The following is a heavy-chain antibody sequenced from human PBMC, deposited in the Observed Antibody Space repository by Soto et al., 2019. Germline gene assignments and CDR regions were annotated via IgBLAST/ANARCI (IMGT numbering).Heavy chain of an antibody. J-gene: IGHJ3*01. V-gene: IGHV4-61*01. CDR2: IYHTGNT. D-gene: IGHD1-7*01. CDR3: ARDRSDELNSFDAFDV. Sequence: XETLPRTRAVSGGYVSSGRHYWSWIRQPPGKVLEWIAYIYHTGNTNYNPSLKSRVTISVDMSKNQFSLRLDSVTAADTAVYYCARDRSDELNSFDAFDVWGQGTMVTVSS. CDR1: GGYVSSGRHY.